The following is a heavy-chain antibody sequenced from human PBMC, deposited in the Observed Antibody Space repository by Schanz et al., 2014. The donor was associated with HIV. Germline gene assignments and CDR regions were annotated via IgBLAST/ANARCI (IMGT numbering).Heavy chain of an antibody. CDR3: TRLHYYYDRSGFSFDC. CDR1: GYIFTSNG. Sequence: QVQLVQSGAEVKKPGASVKVSCKASGYIFTSNGISWVRQAPGQGLEWMGWINPNSGGTNLAQKFEGRVTMTIDRSITTATMELSRLNSDDTAMYFCTRLHYYYDRSGFSFDCWGQGTLVTVSS. V-gene: IGHV1-2*02. CDR2: INPNSGGT. J-gene: IGHJ4*02. D-gene: IGHD3-22*01.